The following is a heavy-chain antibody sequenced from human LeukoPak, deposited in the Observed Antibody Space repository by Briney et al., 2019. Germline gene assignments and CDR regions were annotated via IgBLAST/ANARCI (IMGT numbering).Heavy chain of an antibody. V-gene: IGHV3-7*01. CDR3: AKGVHYYGSGSYFDY. J-gene: IGHJ4*02. D-gene: IGHD3-10*01. Sequence: PGGSLRLSCAASGFTFSSYWMSWVRQAPGKGLEWVANIKQDGSEKSYVDSVKGRFTISRDNSKNTLYPQMNSLRAEDTAVYYCAKGVHYYGSGSYFDYWGQGTLVTVSS. CDR1: GFTFSSYW. CDR2: IKQDGSEK.